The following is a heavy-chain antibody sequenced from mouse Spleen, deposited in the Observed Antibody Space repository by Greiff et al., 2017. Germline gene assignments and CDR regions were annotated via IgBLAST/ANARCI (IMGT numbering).Heavy chain of an antibody. CDR3: ARVATVVEVYFDY. V-gene: IGHV2-9*02. J-gene: IGHJ2*01. Sequence: VHLVESGPGLVAPSQSLSITCTVSGFSLTSYGVHWVRQPPGKGLEWLGVIWAGGSTNYNSALMSRLSISKDNSKSQVFLKMNSLQTDDTARYYCARVATVVEVYFDYWGQGTTLTVSS. CDR1: GFSLTSYG. CDR2: IWAGGST. D-gene: IGHD1-1*01.